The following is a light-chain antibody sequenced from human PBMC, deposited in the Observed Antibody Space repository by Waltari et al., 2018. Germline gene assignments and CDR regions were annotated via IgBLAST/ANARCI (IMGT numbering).Light chain of an antibody. CDR2: EHN. V-gene: IGLV6-57*03. CDR1: SGSIASTY. CDR3: QSYDISNHWV. Sequence: NFMLTQPHSVSESPGKTVTISRTRSSGSIASTYVQWYQQRPGSAPTTVIYEHNQRPSGVPDRFSGSIDSSSNSASLTISGLKTEDEADYYCQSYDISNHWVFGGGTKLTVL. J-gene: IGLJ3*02.